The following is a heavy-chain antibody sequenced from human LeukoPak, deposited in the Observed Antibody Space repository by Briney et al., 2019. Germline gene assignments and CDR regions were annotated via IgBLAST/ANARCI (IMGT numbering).Heavy chain of an antibody. CDR2: INPSGGST. D-gene: IGHD3-10*01. CDR1: GYTFTSYY. J-gene: IGHJ4*02. CDR3: ARDVWFGELLPDDY. V-gene: IGHV1-46*01. Sequence: ASVTVSCKASGYTFTSYYMHWVRQAPGQGLEWMGLINPSGGSTSYAQKFQGRVTMTRDMSTSTVYMALSSLRSEDTAVYYCARDVWFGELLPDDYWGQGTLVTVSS.